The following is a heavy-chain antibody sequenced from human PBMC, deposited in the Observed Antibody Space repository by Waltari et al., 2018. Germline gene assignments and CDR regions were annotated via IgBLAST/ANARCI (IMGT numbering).Heavy chain of an antibody. CDR1: GFTFGSYW. CDR2: MKSDGSAS. J-gene: IGHJ3*02. V-gene: IGHV3-74*01. CDR3: ATSIEVAGRNAFDI. Sequence: EAQLVESGGGLVQPGGFLRLSCAASGFTFGSYWRNWVRQAPGKGLGGVARMKSDGSASNYADSVQGRFTSSRDNARDTLYLQMTSLRVEDTAGYYCATSIEVAGRNAFDIWGQGTMVAVSS. D-gene: IGHD6-19*01.